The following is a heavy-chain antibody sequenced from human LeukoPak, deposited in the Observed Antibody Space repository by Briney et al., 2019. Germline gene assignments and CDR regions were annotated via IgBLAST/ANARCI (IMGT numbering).Heavy chain of an antibody. Sequence: GGSLRLSCAASGFTVSSNYMSWVRQAPGKGLEWVSVIYSGGSTYYADSVKGRFTISRDNSKNTLYLQMNSLRAEDTAVYYCAKDLSRYYYDSSGYVFDYWGQGTLVTVSS. CDR1: GFTVSSNY. CDR3: AKDLSRYYYDSSGYVFDY. V-gene: IGHV3-66*01. D-gene: IGHD3-22*01. CDR2: IYSGGST. J-gene: IGHJ4*02.